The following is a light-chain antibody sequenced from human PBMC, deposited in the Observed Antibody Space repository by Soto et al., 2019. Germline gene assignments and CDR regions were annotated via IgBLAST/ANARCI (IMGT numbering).Light chain of an antibody. V-gene: IGKV1-27*01. CDR1: QGISNY. CDR2: GES. J-gene: IGKJ1*01. CDR3: QKYDSAPWT. Sequence: EIQMTQSPSSLSASVGDRVTITCRASQGISNYLAWYQQKPGKVPKLLIYGESTLQSGVTSRLSGSGSGTDFTLIINSLQPEDVATYYCQKYDSAPWTFGQGTKVEI.